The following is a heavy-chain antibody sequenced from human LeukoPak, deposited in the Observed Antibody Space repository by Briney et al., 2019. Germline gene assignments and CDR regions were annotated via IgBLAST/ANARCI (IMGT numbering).Heavy chain of an antibody. CDR2: ISWNSGSI. CDR3: ARARRWLPRDAFDI. V-gene: IGHV3-9*01. J-gene: IGHJ3*02. CDR1: GFTFDDYA. D-gene: IGHD5-24*01. Sequence: PGRSLRLSCAASGFTFDDYAMHWVRQAPGKGLEWVSGISWNSGSIGYADSVKGRFTISRDNAKNSLYLQMNSLRAEDTAVYYCARARRWLPRDAFDIWGQGTMVTVSS.